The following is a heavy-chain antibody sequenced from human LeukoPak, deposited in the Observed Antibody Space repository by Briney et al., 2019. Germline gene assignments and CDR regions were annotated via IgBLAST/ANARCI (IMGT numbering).Heavy chain of an antibody. CDR2: ISSSSSFR. CDR3: ARAGTCSSTSCDGGIEY. CDR1: GFNFSSYS. V-gene: IGHV3-21*06. D-gene: IGHD2-2*01. Sequence: GGSLRLSCAASGFNFSSYSMNWVRQAPGKGLEWVSSISSSSSFRYYADSVKGRFTISRDNAKNLLYLQMDSLRVEDTAVYYCARAGTCSSTSCDGGIEYWGQGTLVTVSS. J-gene: IGHJ4*02.